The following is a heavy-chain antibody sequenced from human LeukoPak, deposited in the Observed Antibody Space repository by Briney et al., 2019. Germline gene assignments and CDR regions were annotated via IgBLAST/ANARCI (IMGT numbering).Heavy chain of an antibody. D-gene: IGHD6-6*01. CDR1: GFTFTYYG. Sequence: GGSLRLSCAVSGFTFTYYGMNWVRQAPGKGLEWVSYISSNSRTVEYADSVKGRFTISRDNAKNSLYLQMNTLRAEDTAVYYCARGGAARPDYWGRGTLVTVSS. V-gene: IGHV3-48*01. CDR3: ARGGAARPDY. J-gene: IGHJ4*02. CDR2: ISSNSRTV.